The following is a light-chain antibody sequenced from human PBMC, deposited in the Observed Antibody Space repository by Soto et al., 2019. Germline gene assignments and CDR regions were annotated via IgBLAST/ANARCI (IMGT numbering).Light chain of an antibody. J-gene: IGLJ3*02. CDR1: SSGVGGYNH. V-gene: IGLV2-14*01. CDR2: EVR. Sequence: QSALTQPASVSGSPGQSITISCTGTSSGVGGYNHVSWYQQHPGKAPKLIIYEVRNRPSGVSNRLSGSKSGNTASLTISGLQADDEADYYCCSYTSSSIRVFGAGTKVTVL. CDR3: CSYTSSSIRV.